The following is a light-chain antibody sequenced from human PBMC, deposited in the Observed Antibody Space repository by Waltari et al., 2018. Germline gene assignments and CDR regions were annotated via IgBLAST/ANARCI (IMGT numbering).Light chain of an antibody. V-gene: IGKV3-20*01. CDR1: QSVSSSY. CDR3: QQYGSF. J-gene: IGKJ3*01. CDR2: GAS. Sequence: EIVLTQSPGTLSLSPGERATLSCRASQSVSSSYLAWYQQKPGQTPRLLIYGASTRATGIPDRCSGSGSGTAFTLTITRLEPEDFAVYYCQQYGSFFGPGTRVDIK.